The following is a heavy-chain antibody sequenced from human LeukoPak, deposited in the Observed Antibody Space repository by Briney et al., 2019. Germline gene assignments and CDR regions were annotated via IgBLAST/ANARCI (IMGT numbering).Heavy chain of an antibody. D-gene: IGHD6-13*01. Sequence: SETLSLTCAVYGGSFSGYYWSWVRQPPGKGLEWIGYISYSGTTNYNPSLKSRVTISVDTSKNQFSLKLSSVTAADTAVYYCARDIGAAAAPYWYFDLWGRGTQVTVSS. CDR3: ARDIGAAAAPYWYFDL. V-gene: IGHV4-59*01. CDR2: ISYSGTT. J-gene: IGHJ2*01. CDR1: GGSFSGYY.